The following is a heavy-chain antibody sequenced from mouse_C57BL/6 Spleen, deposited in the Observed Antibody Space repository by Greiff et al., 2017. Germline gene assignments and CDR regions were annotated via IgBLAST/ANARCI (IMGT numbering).Heavy chain of an antibody. D-gene: IGHD1-1*01. CDR3: ARDYNGSGPSDD. CDR1: GFTFSDYG. J-gene: IGHJ1*03. CDR2: ISSGSSTI. Sequence: EVKLVESGGGLVKPGGSLKLSCAASGFTFSDYGMHWVRQAPEKGLEWVAYISSGSSTIYYADTVKGRYTISRDNAKNTLILQMTSLTSEDTAMYYCARDYNGSGPSDDWGTGTTVTVSS. V-gene: IGHV5-17*01.